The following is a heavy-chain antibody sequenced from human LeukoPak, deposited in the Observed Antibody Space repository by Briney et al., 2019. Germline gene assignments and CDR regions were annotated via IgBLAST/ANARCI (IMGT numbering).Heavy chain of an antibody. CDR1: GFTFDDYA. Sequence: GGFLRLSCAASGFTFDDYAMHWVRQAPGKGLEWVSGISWNSGSIGYADSVKGRFTISRDNAKNSLYLQMNSLRAEDTALYYCAKDRSSYSSGCLDYWGQGTLVTVSS. J-gene: IGHJ4*02. V-gene: IGHV3-9*01. CDR3: AKDRSSYSSGCLDY. CDR2: ISWNSGSI. D-gene: IGHD6-25*01.